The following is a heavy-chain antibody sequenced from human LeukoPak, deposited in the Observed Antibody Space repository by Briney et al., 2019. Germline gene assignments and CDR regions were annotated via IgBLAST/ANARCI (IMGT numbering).Heavy chain of an antibody. V-gene: IGHV3-23*01. Sequence: GGSLRLSCAASGFPLSSYGMSWVRQAPGKGLEWVSAISGSGGSTYYADSVKGRFTISRDKPKNTLYLQMNSLRAEDTAVYYCAKNWMTAVVTPVMDYWGQGTLVTVSS. J-gene: IGHJ4*02. CDR3: AKNWMTAVVTPVMDY. D-gene: IGHD4-23*01. CDR1: GFPLSSYG. CDR2: ISGSGGST.